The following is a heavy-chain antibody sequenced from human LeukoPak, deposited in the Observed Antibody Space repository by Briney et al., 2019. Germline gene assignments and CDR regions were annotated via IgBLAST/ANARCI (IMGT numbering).Heavy chain of an antibody. CDR1: GGSISSYY. CDR2: IYTSGST. V-gene: IGHV4-4*07. D-gene: IGHD4-17*01. J-gene: IGHJ4*02. CDR3: ARDPGTVTTAYFDY. Sequence: SETLSLTCTVSGGSISSYYWSWIRQPAGKGLEWIGRIYTSGSTNYNPSLKSRVTMSVDTSKNQFSLKLSSVTAADTAVYYCARDPGTVTTAYFDYWGQGTLVTVSS.